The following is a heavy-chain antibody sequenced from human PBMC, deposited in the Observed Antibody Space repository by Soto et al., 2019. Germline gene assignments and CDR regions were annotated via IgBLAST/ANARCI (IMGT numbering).Heavy chain of an antibody. CDR1: GYIFTSYY. CDR3: ARGSLTTVTSPIDE. D-gene: IGHD4-17*01. J-gene: IGHJ4*02. Sequence: GASVKVSCKASGYIFTSYYMHWVRQAPGQGLEWMGIINPSGGGTSYAKKFQGGVTMTRDTSTSTVYMELSSLRSEDTAVYFCARGSLTTVTSPIDEWGQGTLVTVSS. V-gene: IGHV1-46*03. CDR2: INPSGGGT.